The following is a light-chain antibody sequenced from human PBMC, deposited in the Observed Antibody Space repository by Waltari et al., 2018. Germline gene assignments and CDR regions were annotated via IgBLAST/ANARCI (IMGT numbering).Light chain of an antibody. CDR1: CSNVGPNY. V-gene: IGLV1-44*01. CDR2: NNN. Sequence: QSVLTQPPSTSGTPGQRVTISCSGSCSNVGPNYVSWYQQLPGTAPTLLIYNNNRRHSGVPDRFSGSKSGTSASLAISGLQSEDEADYYCAAWDDSLNAWMFGGGTKLTVL. CDR3: AAWDDSLNAWM. J-gene: IGLJ3*02.